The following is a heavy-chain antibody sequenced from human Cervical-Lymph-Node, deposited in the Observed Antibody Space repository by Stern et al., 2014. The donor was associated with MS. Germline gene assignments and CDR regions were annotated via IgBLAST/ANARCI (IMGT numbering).Heavy chain of an antibody. D-gene: IGHD5-18*01. CDR2: ISGSGGSK. V-gene: IGHV3-23*04. CDR1: GFTFSSSA. J-gene: IGHJ4*02. Sequence: EMQLVESGGGLVQPGGSLRLSCAASGFTFSSSAMTWVRQAPGKGLDWVSAISGSGGSKYYADSVKGRFTISRDNSKNTLYLQMNSLRAEDTAVYYCAKGLIHSPFDFWGRGTLVTVSS. CDR3: AKGLIHSPFDF.